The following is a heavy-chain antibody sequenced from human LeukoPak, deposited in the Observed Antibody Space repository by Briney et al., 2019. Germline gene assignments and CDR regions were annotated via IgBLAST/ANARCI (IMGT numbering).Heavy chain of an antibody. J-gene: IGHJ4*02. Sequence: GGSLQISCKGSGYSFTSYWIGWVRQMPGKGLEGMGIIYPGDSDTRYSPSFQGQVTISADKSISTAYLQWSSLKASDTAMYYCARSLYGVSTWFDYWGQGTLVTVSS. CDR1: GYSFTSYW. CDR3: ARSLYGVSTWFDY. CDR2: IYPGDSDT. D-gene: IGHD4/OR15-4a*01. V-gene: IGHV5-51*01.